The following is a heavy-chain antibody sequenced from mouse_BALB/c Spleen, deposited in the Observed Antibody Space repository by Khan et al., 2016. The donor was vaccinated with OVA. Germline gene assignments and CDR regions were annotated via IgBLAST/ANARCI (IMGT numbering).Heavy chain of an antibody. CDR1: GFTFSTYG. V-gene: IGHV5-6*01. CDR2: ISSGGSYT. J-gene: IGHJ3*01. Sequence: EVKLVESGGDLVKPGGSLKLSCAASGFTFSTYGMSWVRQTPDKRLEWVATISSGGSYTYYPDSVKGRFTISRDNAKNTLYMQMSCLKSEDTAIYYCARLAYYYDSEGFAYWGQGTLVTVSA. D-gene: IGHD1-1*01. CDR3: ARLAYYYDSEGFAY.